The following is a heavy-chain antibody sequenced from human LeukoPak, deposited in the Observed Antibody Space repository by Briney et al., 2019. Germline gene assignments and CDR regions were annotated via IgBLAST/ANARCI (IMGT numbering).Heavy chain of an antibody. CDR2: ISSNGGST. J-gene: IGHJ4*02. CDR3: VKGSAGYLDY. CDR1: GFTFSSYA. V-gene: IGHV3-64D*06. Sequence: GGALRLSCSASGFTFSSYAMHWVRQAPGKGLEYVSAISSNGGSTYYADSVKGRSTISRDNSKNTLYLQMSSLRAEDTAVYYCVKGSAGYLDYWGQGTLVTVSS.